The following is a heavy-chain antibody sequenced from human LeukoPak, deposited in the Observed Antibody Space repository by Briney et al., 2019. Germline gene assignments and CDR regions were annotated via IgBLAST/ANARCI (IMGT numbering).Heavy chain of an antibody. Sequence: GASVKVSCKASGYTFTGYYMHWVRQAPGQGLEWMGWINPNSGGTNYAQKFQGRVTMTRDTSISTAYMELSRLRSDDTAVYYCARGLMVRGVITHLNWFDPWGQGTLVTVSS. CDR2: INPNSGGT. CDR1: GYTFTGYY. J-gene: IGHJ5*02. D-gene: IGHD3-10*01. CDR3: ARGLMVRGVITHLNWFDP. V-gene: IGHV1-2*02.